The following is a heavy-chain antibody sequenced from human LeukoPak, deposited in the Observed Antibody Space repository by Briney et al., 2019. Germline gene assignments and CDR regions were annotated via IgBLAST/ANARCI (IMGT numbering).Heavy chain of an antibody. CDR3: ARVTYSGNAIDY. V-gene: IGHV4-34*01. CDR1: GGSFSGYY. D-gene: IGHD4-23*01. CDR2: INHSGST. J-gene: IGHJ4*02. Sequence: SETLSLTCAVYGGSFSGYYWSWIRQPPGKGLEWIGEINHSGSTNYNPSLKSRVTISVDTSKNQFSLKLSSVTAADTAVYYCARVTYSGNAIDYWGQGTLVTVSS.